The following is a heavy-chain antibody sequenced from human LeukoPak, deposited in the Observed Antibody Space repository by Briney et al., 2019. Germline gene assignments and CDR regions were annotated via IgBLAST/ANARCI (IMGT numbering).Heavy chain of an antibody. CDR2: IWYDGSNK. D-gene: IGHD3-10*01. Sequence: GGSLRLSCAASGFTFSSYGMHWVRQAPGKGLEWVAVIWYDGSNKYYADSVKGRFTISRDNSKNTLYVQMNSLRAEDTAVYYCARVGSGSYYQDYWGQGTLVTVSS. J-gene: IGHJ4*02. CDR3: ARVGSGSYYQDY. V-gene: IGHV3-33*01. CDR1: GFTFSSYG.